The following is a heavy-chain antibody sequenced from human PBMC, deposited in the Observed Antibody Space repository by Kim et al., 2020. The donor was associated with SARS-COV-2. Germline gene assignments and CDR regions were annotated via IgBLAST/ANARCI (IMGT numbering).Heavy chain of an antibody. D-gene: IGHD6-13*01. CDR1: GFTFSDYY. V-gene: IGHV3-11*01. Sequence: GGSLRLSCAASGFTFSDYYMSWIRQAPGGGLEWVSYISSSSTSIHYADSVKARFTISRDNAKNSLYLQMNSLRAEDTAVYYCARDSVLRTSSWYDYWGRGTLVTVSS. CDR3: ARDSVLRTSSWYDY. J-gene: IGHJ4*02. CDR2: ISSSSTSI.